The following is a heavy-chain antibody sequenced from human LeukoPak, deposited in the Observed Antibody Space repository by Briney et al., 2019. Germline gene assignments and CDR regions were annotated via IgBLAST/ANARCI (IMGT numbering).Heavy chain of an antibody. J-gene: IGHJ4*02. CDR1: GYTFTGYY. Sequence: GASVKVSCKASGYTFTGYYMHWVRQAPGQGLEWMGWINPNSGGTNYAQKFQGRVTMTRDTSISTAYMELSRLRSDDTAVYYCARDPSSLYCSSTSCYKPNFDYWGQGTLVTVSS. CDR3: ARDPSSLYCSSTSCYKPNFDY. D-gene: IGHD2-2*02. V-gene: IGHV1-2*02. CDR2: INPNSGGT.